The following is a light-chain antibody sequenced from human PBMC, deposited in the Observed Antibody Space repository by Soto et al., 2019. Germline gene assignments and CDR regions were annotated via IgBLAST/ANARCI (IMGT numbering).Light chain of an antibody. J-gene: IGKJ2*01. CDR2: GAS. CDR1: QSVSSN. CDR3: QQYNNWPPAT. V-gene: IGKV3-15*01. Sequence: EIVMTQSPATLSVSPGERATLSCRASQSVSSNLAWYQQKPGQAPRLLIYGASTRATGIPARFSGSGSGTELTLTINSLQSEDFAVYYCQQYNNWPPATFGQGTKLEIK.